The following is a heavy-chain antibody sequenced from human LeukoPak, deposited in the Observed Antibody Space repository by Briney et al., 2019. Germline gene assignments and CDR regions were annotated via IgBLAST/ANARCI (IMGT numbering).Heavy chain of an antibody. CDR2: ISSSSSYI. D-gene: IGHD3-3*01. CDR1: GFTFSSYS. CDR3: ARDRGFEDFWSGYPPAFDI. V-gene: IGHV3-21*01. Sequence: GGSLRLSCAASGFTFSSYSMNWVRQAPGKGLEWVSSISSSSSYIYYADSVKGRFTISRDNAKNSLYLQMNSLRAEDTAVYYCARDRGFEDFWSGYPPAFDIWGQGTMVTVSS. J-gene: IGHJ3*02.